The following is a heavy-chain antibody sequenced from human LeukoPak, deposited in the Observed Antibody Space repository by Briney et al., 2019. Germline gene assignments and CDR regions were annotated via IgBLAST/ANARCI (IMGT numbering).Heavy chain of an antibody. CDR2: INPNSGGT. V-gene: IGHV1-2*02. J-gene: IGHJ4*02. D-gene: IGHD1-26*01. CDR1: GYTFTGYY. Sequence: ASVKVSCKASGYTFTGYYMHWVRQAPGQGLEWMGWINPNSGGTNYAQKFQGRVTMTRDTSISTAYMELSRLRSDDTAVYYCARAGVGARGRFDYWGQGTLVTVSS. CDR3: ARAGVGARGRFDY.